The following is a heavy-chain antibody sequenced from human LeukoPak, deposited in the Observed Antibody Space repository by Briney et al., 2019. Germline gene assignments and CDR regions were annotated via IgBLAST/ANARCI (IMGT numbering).Heavy chain of an antibody. CDR2: ISYDGSNK. CDR1: GFTFSSYA. V-gene: IGHV3-30*04. J-gene: IGHJ6*04. CDR3: ARGLTYYYGSGKYDYYYGMDV. Sequence: ERSLRLSCAASGFTFSSYAMHWVRQAPGKGLEWVAVISYDGSNKYYADSVKGRFTISRDNSKNTLYLQMNSLRAEDTAVYYCARGLTYYYGSGKYDYYYGMDVWGKGTTVTVSS. D-gene: IGHD3-10*01.